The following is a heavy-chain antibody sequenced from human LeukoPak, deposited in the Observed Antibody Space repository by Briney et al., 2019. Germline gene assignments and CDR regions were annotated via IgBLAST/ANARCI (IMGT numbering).Heavy chain of an antibody. V-gene: IGHV1-3*01. CDR3: ARHGVDTAMAYYYYYGMDV. CDR1: GYTFTSYA. J-gene: IGHJ6*02. D-gene: IGHD5-18*01. Sequence: ASVKVSCKASGYTFTSYAMHWVRQAPGQRLEWMGWINAGNGNTKYSQKFQGRVTFTRDTSASTAYLQWSSLKASDTAMYYCARHGVDTAMAYYYYYGMDVWGQGTTVTVSS. CDR2: INAGNGNT.